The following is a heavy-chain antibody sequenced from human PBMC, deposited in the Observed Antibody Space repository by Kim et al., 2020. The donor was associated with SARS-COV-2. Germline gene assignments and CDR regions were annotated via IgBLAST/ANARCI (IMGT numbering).Heavy chain of an antibody. CDR1: GFTFSSYA. V-gene: IGHV3-23*01. CDR3: AKDAWGLSGYDYNGMDV. D-gene: IGHD3-16*01. Sequence: GGSLRLSCAASGFTFSSYAMSWVRQAPGKGLEWVSAISGSGGSTYYADSVKGRFTISRDNSKNTLYLQMNSLRAEDTAVYYCAKDAWGLSGYDYNGMDVWGQGTTVTVSS. J-gene: IGHJ6*02. CDR2: ISGSGGST.